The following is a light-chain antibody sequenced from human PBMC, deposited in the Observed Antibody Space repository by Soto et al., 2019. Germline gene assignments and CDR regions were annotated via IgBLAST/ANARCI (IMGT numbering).Light chain of an antibody. CDR2: GAS. Sequence: IVLTQSPGTLSLSPGERATLSCRASQSVSSSYSAWYQQKPGQAPRLLIYGASSRATSIPDRFSGSGSGTDFTLTMSRLEPEDVAVYYCQQYGSSRPTFVQGTKGEMK. CDR3: QQYGSSRPT. J-gene: IGKJ1*01. CDR1: QSVSSSY. V-gene: IGKV3-20*01.